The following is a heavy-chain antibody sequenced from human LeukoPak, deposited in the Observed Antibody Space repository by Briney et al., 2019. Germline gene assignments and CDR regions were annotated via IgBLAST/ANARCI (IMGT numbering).Heavy chain of an antibody. CDR1: GYTFTSYY. Sequence: ASVKVSCKASGYTFTSYYMHWVRQAPGQGLEWMGRIIPILGIANYAQKFQGRVTITADKSTSTAYMELSSLRSEDTAVYYCARGMYYYDSSGYQNAFDIWGQGTMVTVSS. V-gene: IGHV1-69*04. D-gene: IGHD3-22*01. CDR2: IIPILGIA. J-gene: IGHJ3*02. CDR3: ARGMYYYDSSGYQNAFDI.